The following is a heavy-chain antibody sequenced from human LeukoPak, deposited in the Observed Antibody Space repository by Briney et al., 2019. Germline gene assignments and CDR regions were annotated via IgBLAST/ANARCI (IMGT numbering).Heavy chain of an antibody. D-gene: IGHD6-13*01. V-gene: IGHV4-59*01. CDR2: ISHRGNT. Sequence: SETLSLTCTVSGASISTYYWSWIRQPPGKGLEWIGFISHRGNTNYNPCLKSRITISADTSKNQLSLKLSSVTAADTAIYYCARGTTSAAAVPDYWGQGTLVTVSS. CDR3: ARGTTSAAAVPDY. J-gene: IGHJ4*02. CDR1: GASISTYY.